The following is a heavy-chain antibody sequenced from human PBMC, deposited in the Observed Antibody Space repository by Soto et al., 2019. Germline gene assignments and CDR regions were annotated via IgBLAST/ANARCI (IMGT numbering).Heavy chain of an antibody. CDR3: ATGAYCGGDCYSYWYFDL. Sequence: QVQLVQSGAEVKKPGASVKVSCKASGYTFTSYGISWVRQAPGQGLEWMGWISAYNGNTNYAQKLQGRVTMTTDTSPRTADMELRRLRSDDKAVYYCATGAYCGGDCYSYWYFDLWGRGTLVTVSS. CDR1: GYTFTSYG. CDR2: ISAYNGNT. J-gene: IGHJ2*01. D-gene: IGHD2-21*02. V-gene: IGHV1-18*01.